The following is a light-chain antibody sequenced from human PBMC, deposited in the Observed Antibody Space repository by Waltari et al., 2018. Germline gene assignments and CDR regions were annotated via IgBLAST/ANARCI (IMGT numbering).Light chain of an antibody. J-gene: IGLJ3*02. CDR1: KLEDQY. Sequence: SYDLTQSPSVSVSPAQTARLTCSRAKLEDQYANWYQQKAGQSPVLVIYQDTKRPLGIPGRFSGSSSGNTATLTISGTQSLDEADYFCQVWDTTTAVFGGGTKVTVL. CDR2: QDT. V-gene: IGLV3-1*01. CDR3: QVWDTTTAV.